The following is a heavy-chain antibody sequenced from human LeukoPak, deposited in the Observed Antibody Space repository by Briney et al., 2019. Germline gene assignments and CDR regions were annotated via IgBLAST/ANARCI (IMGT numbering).Heavy chain of an antibody. V-gene: IGHV3-43*02. CDR1: GFTFDDYP. CDR3: AKDYY. CDR2: ISGDGATT. J-gene: IGHJ4*02. Sequence: GGSLRLSCAASGFTFDDYPMHWVRQGPGKGLEWLSRISGDGATTYYADSVKGRFTISRDNIKNSLYLQMNSLRTEDTALYYCAKDYYWGQGTLVTVSS.